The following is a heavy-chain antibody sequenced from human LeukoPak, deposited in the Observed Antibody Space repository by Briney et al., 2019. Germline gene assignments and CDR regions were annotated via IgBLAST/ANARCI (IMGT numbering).Heavy chain of an antibody. J-gene: IGHJ4*02. CDR3: ARDHNWGPDY. D-gene: IGHD7-27*01. CDR2: IHPKTGVS. CDR1: GYSFTDHY. Sequence: SEKVSCKASGYSFTDHYLLLLRQAPGQAIEWMAGIHPKTGVSNYAERFQGRLSLTRDTSTSTLYRELNSLTSDDTAVYYCARDHNWGPDYWGQGTLVSVSS. V-gene: IGHV1-2*02.